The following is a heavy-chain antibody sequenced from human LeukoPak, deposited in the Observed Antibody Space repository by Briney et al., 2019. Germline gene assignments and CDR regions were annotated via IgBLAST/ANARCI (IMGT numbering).Heavy chain of an antibody. CDR2: ISAYNGNT. CDR1: GYTFTSYG. CDR3: ARGRACSSTSCDDYFDY. J-gene: IGHJ4*02. Sequence: ASVKVSCKASGYTFTSYGISWVRQAPGQGLEWMGWISAYNGNTNYAQKLQGRVTMTTDTSTSTAYMELRSLRSDDTAVYYCARGRACSSTSCDDYFDYWGQGTLVTVSS. V-gene: IGHV1-18*01. D-gene: IGHD2-2*01.